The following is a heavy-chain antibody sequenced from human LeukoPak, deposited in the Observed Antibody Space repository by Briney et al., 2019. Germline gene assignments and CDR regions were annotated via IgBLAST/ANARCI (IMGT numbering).Heavy chain of an antibody. J-gene: IGHJ2*01. Sequence: GGSLRLSCAASGFTFSSYEMNWVRQAPGKGLEYVSYISSSGSTIHYADSVKGRLTISRDNAKNSLYLQMNSLRAEDTAFYYCARRYDSRGWGDWYLDLWGRGTLVTVSS. D-gene: IGHD3-22*01. CDR1: GFTFSSYE. V-gene: IGHV3-48*03. CDR3: ARRYDSRGWGDWYLDL. CDR2: ISSSGSTI.